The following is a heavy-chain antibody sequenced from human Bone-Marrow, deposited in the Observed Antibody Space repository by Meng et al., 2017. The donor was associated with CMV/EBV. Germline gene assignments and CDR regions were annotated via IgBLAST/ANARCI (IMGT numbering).Heavy chain of an antibody. J-gene: IGHJ4*02. Sequence: GSLRLSCTVSGGSISSYYWSWIRQPPGKGLERIGYIYYSGSTNYNPSLKSRVTISVDTSKNQFSLKLSSVTAADTAVYYCARAGGSGFLEWLSLDYWGQGTLVTVSS. CDR3: ARAGGSGFLEWLSLDY. V-gene: IGHV4-59*01. CDR1: GGSISSYY. CDR2: IYYSGST. D-gene: IGHD3-3*01.